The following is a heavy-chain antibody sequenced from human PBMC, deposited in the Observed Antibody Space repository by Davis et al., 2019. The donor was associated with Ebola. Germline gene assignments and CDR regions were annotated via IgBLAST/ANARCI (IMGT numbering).Heavy chain of an antibody. Sequence: ASVKVSCKASGYTFTGYYMHWVRQAPGQGLEWMGWINPNSGGTNYAQKFQGRVTMTGDTSISTAYMGLSRLRSDDTAVYYCARDVYSSSPHYWYFDLWGRGTLVTVSS. D-gene: IGHD6-6*01. V-gene: IGHV1-2*02. CDR3: ARDVYSSSPHYWYFDL. J-gene: IGHJ2*01. CDR1: GYTFTGYY. CDR2: INPNSGGT.